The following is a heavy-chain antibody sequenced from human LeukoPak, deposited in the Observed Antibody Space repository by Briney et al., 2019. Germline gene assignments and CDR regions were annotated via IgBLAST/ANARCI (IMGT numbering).Heavy chain of an antibody. J-gene: IGHJ4*02. V-gene: IGHV1-69*05. CDR2: IIPIFGTA. CDR3: ARESSPYYYDSSGSQY. Sequence: ASVKVSCKASGGTFSSYAISWVRQAPGQGLEWMGGIIPIFGTANYAQKFQGRVTITTDESTSTAYMELSSLRSEDTAVYYCARESSPYYYDSSGSQYWGQGTLVTVPS. D-gene: IGHD3-22*01. CDR1: GGTFSSYA.